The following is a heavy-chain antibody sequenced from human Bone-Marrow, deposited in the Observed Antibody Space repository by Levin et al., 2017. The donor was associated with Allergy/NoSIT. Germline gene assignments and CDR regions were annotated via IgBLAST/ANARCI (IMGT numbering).Heavy chain of an antibody. V-gene: IGHV4-39*02. J-gene: IGHJ4*02. CDR1: GGSITSNIYY. Sequence: SETLSLTCTVSGGSITSNIYYWGWLRQPPGKGLEWIGSVFYTGSTYYKPSLKTRVTISVDTSRNQFSLKLNSVTAADTAGYYCAREGTRSSSWHYSWGQGTLVTVTS. D-gene: IGHD6-13*01. CDR3: AREGTRSSSWHYS. CDR2: VFYTGST.